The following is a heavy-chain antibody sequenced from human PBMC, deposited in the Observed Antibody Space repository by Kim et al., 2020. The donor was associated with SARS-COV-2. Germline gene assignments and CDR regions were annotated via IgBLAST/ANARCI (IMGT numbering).Heavy chain of an antibody. CDR1: GFTFDDYA. V-gene: IGHV3-9*01. Sequence: GGSLRLSCAASGFTFDDYAMHWVRQAPGKGLEWVSGISWNSGSIGYADSVKGRFTISRDNAKNSLYLQMNSLRAEDTALYYCAKDIGAYSSGWSYFYYG. J-gene: IGHJ6*01. CDR2: ISWNSGSI. CDR3: AKDIGAYSSGWSYFYYG. D-gene: IGHD6-19*01.